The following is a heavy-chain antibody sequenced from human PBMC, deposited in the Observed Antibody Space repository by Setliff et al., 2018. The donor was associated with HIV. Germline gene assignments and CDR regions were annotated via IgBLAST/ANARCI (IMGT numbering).Heavy chain of an antibody. CDR2: IYYSGGT. Sequence: SETLSLTCTVSGGSISSHYWSWIRRPPGKGLQWIGYIYYSGGTYYNPSLKSRVTISVDTSKNQFSLKLSSVTAADTAVYYCARGGGSYYYYYYMDVWGKGTRSPSP. D-gene: IGHD2-15*01. CDR1: GGSISSHY. V-gene: IGHV4-59*11. J-gene: IGHJ6*03. CDR3: ARGGGSYYYYYYMDV.